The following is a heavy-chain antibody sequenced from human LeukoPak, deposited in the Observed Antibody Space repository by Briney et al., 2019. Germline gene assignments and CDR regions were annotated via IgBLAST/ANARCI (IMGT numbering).Heavy chain of an antibody. D-gene: IGHD6-13*01. V-gene: IGHV1-18*04. CDR2: ISAYNGNT. CDR1: GYTFTNYG. CDR3: ARDGAAAGEFDY. J-gene: IGHJ4*02. Sequence: ASVKVSCKGSGYTFTNYGITWVRQAPVQGLEWMGWISAYNGNTNYAQKFQGRVTMTTDTSTSTAYMELRSLTSDDTAVYYCARDGAAAGEFDYWGQGTLVTVSS.